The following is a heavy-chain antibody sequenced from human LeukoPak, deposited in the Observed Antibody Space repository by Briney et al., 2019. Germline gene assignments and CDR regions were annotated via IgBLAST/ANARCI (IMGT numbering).Heavy chain of an antibody. V-gene: IGHV3-7*01. CDR3: ARDRDCGDGGCYPHFDY. D-gene: IGHD2-15*01. J-gene: IGHJ4*02. CDR1: GFTFSSNW. CDR2: IRQDGSDK. Sequence: PGGSLRLSCAASGFTFSSNWMSWVRQAPGKGLEGVANIRQDGSDKYYMDSVKGRFTISRDNAKNSLSLQMNSLRVEDTAVYYCARDRDCGDGGCYPHFDYWGQGVRVTVSS.